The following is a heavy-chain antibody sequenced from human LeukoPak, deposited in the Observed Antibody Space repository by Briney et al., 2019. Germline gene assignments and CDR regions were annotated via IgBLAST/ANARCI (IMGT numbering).Heavy chain of an antibody. CDR1: GFTFSSYW. V-gene: IGHV3-7*01. Sequence: PGGSLRLSCAAPGFTFSSYWMSWVRKAPGKGLEWVANIKQDGSEKYYVDSVKGRFTISRDNAKNSLYLQMNSLRAEDTAVYYCARDKNWNYDYYGMDVWGQGTTVTVSS. J-gene: IGHJ6*02. D-gene: IGHD1-1*01. CDR2: IKQDGSEK. CDR3: ARDKNWNYDYYGMDV.